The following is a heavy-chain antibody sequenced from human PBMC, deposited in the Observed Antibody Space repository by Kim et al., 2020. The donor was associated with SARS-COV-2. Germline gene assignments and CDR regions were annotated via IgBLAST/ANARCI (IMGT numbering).Heavy chain of an antibody. CDR3: ARLSHGYANYFYFYYMDV. D-gene: IGHD5-12*01. Sequence: GGTLRLSCSVSGFTLTTYWMTWVRQVPGKGLEWVCNINQDGTKRHYAYPATVSCTISTDNSKNSLYLHMDRLKVDDTAVYYCARLSHGYANYFYFYYMDVWGNGTTVTAS. J-gene: IGHJ6*03. CDR1: GFTLTTYW. V-gene: IGHV3-7*03. CDR2: INQDGTKR.